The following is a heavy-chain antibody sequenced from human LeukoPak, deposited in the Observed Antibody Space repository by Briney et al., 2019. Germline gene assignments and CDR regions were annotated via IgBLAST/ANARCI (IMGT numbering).Heavy chain of an antibody. J-gene: IGHJ6*02. V-gene: IGHV1-24*01. D-gene: IGHD3-9*01. CDR3: ATDSYDILTGYHHSKNYYYYGMDV. Sequence: ASVKVSCKVSGYTLTELSMHWVRQAPGKGLEWMGGFDPEDGETIYAQKFQGRVTMTEDTSTDTAYMELSSLRSEDTAVYYCATDSYDILTGYHHSKNYYYYGMDVWGQGTTVTVSS. CDR1: GYTLTELS. CDR2: FDPEDGET.